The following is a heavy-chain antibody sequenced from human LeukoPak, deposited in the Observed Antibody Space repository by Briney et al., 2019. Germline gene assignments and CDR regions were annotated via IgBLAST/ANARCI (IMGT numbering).Heavy chain of an antibody. Sequence: GGSLRLSWAASGFTFSSYWMSWVRQAPGKGLEGVANIKQDGSEKYYVDSVKGRFTISRDNAKNSLYLQMNSLRAEDTAVYYCARETVTTRIHAFDIWGQGTMVTVSS. D-gene: IGHD4-17*01. V-gene: IGHV3-7*01. J-gene: IGHJ3*02. CDR3: ARETVTTRIHAFDI. CDR2: IKQDGSEK. CDR1: GFTFSSYW.